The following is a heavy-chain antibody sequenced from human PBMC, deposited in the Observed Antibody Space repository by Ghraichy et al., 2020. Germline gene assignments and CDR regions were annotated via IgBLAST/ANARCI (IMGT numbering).Heavy chain of an antibody. Sequence: GGSLRLSCAASGFTVSSNYMSWVRQAPGKGLEWVSVIYSGGSTYYADSVKGRFTISRDNSKNTLYLQMNSLRAEDTAVYYCARSDSSGYPMRYWGQGTLVTVSS. CDR1: GFTVSSNY. D-gene: IGHD3-22*01. CDR2: IYSGGST. J-gene: IGHJ4*02. CDR3: ARSDSSGYPMRY. V-gene: IGHV3-66*02.